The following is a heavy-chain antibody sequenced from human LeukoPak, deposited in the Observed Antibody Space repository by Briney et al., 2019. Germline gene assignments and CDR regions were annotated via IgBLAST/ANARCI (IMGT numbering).Heavy chain of an antibody. J-gene: IGHJ6*03. CDR3: SGDCSSTSCYLYYMDV. Sequence: GSLRLSCAASGFTFSGSAMHWVRQASGKGLEWVGRIRSKANSYATAYAASVKGRFTISRDDSKNTAYLQMNSLKTEDTAVYYCSGDCSSTSCYLYYMDVWGKGTTVTVSS. CDR2: IRSKANSYAT. D-gene: IGHD2-2*01. CDR1: GFTFSGSA. V-gene: IGHV3-73*01.